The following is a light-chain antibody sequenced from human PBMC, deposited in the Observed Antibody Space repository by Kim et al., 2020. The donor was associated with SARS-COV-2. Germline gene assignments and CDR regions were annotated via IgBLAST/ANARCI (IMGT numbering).Light chain of an antibody. Sequence: QSVLTQPPSVSGAPGQRVTISCTGSSSNIGAAYDVHWYQYLPGTGPKLLIYSNSNRPSGVPDRFSGSKSGTSASLAITGLQAEDEADYYCQSYDSSLSGWVFGGGTQLTVL. CDR3: QSYDSSLSGWV. CDR1: SSNIGAAYD. CDR2: SNS. J-gene: IGLJ3*02. V-gene: IGLV1-40*01.